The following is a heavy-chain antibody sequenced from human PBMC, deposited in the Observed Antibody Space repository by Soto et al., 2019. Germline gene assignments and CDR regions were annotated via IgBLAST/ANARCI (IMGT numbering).Heavy chain of an antibody. Sequence: ETLSLTCTVSGGSISSYYWSWIRQPPGKGLEWIGYIYYSGSTNYNPSLKSRVTISVDTSKNKFSMKLSSVTAADTAVYYCAKLMRSLSIVLGGYYDHGMLVWGQDTT. D-gene: IGHD6-6*01. CDR2: IYYSGST. CDR3: AKLMRSLSIVLGGYYDHGMLV. J-gene: IGHJ6*02. V-gene: IGHV4-59*01. CDR1: GGSISSYY.